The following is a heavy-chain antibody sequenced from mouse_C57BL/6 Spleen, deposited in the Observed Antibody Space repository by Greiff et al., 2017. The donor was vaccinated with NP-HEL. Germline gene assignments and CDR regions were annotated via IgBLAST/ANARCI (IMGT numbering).Heavy chain of an antibody. CDR3: TRNSVFDY. CDR1: GYTFTDYE. Sequence: SGAELVRPGASVTLSCKASGYTFTDYEMHWVKQTPVHGLEWIGAIDPEPGGTAYNQTFKGKSILTADKSSSTAYMVLRSLTSEDSAVYYGTRNSVFDYWGQGTTLTVSS. J-gene: IGHJ2*01. V-gene: IGHV1-15*01. CDR2: IDPEPGGT.